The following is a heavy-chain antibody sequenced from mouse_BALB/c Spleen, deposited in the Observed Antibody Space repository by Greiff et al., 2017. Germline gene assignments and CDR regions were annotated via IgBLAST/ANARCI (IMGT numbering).Heavy chain of an antibody. CDR3: AREVDGYPAWFAY. V-gene: IGHV5-9-4*01. CDR1: GFTFSSYA. J-gene: IGHJ3*01. Sequence: DVKLVESGGGLVKPGGSLKLSCAASGFTFSSYAMSWVRQSPEKRLEWVAEISSGGSYTYYPDTVTGRFTISRDNAKNTLYLEMSSLRSEDTAMYYCAREVDGYPAWFAYWGQGTLVTVSA. CDR2: ISSGGSYT. D-gene: IGHD2-3*01.